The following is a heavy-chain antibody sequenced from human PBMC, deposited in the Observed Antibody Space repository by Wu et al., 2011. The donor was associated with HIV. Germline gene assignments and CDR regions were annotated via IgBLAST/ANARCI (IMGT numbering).Heavy chain of an antibody. CDR1: GYRFTSYG. V-gene: IGHV1-18*01. CDR3: ARDPTKYLSGWPGFDY. CDR2: ISAYNGDT. J-gene: IGHJ4*02. D-gene: IGHD6-19*01. Sequence: QVQLVQSGAEVKKPGATVKVSCKASGYRFTSYGFSWVRQAPGQRFEWMGWISAYNGDTSYAQNLQGRITMTTDTSTTTAYMELRSLRSDDTAVYYCARDPTKYLSGWPGFDYWGQGTLVTVSS.